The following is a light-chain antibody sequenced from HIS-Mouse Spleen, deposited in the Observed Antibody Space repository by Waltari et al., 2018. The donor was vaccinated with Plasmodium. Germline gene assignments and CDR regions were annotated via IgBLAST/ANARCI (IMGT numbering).Light chain of an antibody. V-gene: IGKV1-5*03. Sequence: DIQMTQSPSTLSASVGHRVTITCRASQSINSWLAWYQQKPGKAPKLLIYKASSLESGVPSRFSGSGSGTEFTLTISSLQPDDFATYYCQQYNSYSLTFGGGTKVEIK. CDR3: QQYNSYSLT. CDR2: KAS. J-gene: IGKJ4*01. CDR1: QSINSW.